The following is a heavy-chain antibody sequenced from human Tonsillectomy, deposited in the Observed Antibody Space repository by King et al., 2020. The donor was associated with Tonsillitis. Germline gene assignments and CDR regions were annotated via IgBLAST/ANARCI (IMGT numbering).Heavy chain of an antibody. CDR1: GFTFSSYA. D-gene: IGHD6-13*01. Sequence: VQLVESGGGLGQPGGSLRLPCAGSGFTFSSYAMSWVRQAPGKGLEWVSAISGSGGSTYYANSVKGRFTISRDNSKNTLYLQMNSLRAEDTAVYYCAKGKYSSSWWYFDYWGQGTLVTVSS. CDR2: ISGSGGST. V-gene: IGHV3-23*04. CDR3: AKGKYSSSWWYFDY. J-gene: IGHJ4*02.